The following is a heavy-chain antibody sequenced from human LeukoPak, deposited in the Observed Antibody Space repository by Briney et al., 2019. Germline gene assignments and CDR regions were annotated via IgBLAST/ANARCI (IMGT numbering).Heavy chain of an antibody. V-gene: IGHV4-34*01. D-gene: IGHD3-9*01. Sequence: SETLSLTCAVYGGSFSGYYWSWIRQPPGKGLEWIGEINHSGSTNYNPSLKSRVTISVDTSKNQFSLKLSSVTAADTAVYYCARHLGYFDWLFRGLGKWFDPWGQGTLVTVSS. CDR2: INHSGST. CDR1: GGSFSGYY. CDR3: ARHLGYFDWLFRGLGKWFDP. J-gene: IGHJ5*02.